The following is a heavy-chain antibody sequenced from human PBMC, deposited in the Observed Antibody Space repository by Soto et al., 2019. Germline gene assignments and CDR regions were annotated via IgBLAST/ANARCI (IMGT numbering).Heavy chain of an antibody. CDR1: GYTFTGYY. Sequence: QVQLVQSWAEVKKPGASVKVSCKASGYTFTGYYMHWVRQAPGQGLEWMGWINPNSGGTNYAQKFQGRVTMTRDTSISTAYMELSRLRSDDTAVYYCAREVGSYYGSGSYSPWGQGTLVTVSS. J-gene: IGHJ5*02. CDR2: INPNSGGT. V-gene: IGHV1-2*02. D-gene: IGHD3-10*01. CDR3: AREVGSYYGSGSYSP.